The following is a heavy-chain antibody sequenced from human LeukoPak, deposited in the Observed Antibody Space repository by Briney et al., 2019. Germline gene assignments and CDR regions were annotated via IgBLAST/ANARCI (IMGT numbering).Heavy chain of an antibody. CDR1: GYTLTELS. D-gene: IGHD1-26*01. J-gene: IGHJ4*02. CDR2: FDPEDGET. Sequence: ASVKVSCKASGYTLTELSMHWVRQAPGKGLEWMGGFDPEDGETIYAQKFQGRVTMTEDTSTDTAYMELSSLRSEDTAVYYCATYPVRLGATSYYFDYWGQGTLVTVSS. CDR3: ATYPVRLGATSYYFDY. V-gene: IGHV1-24*01.